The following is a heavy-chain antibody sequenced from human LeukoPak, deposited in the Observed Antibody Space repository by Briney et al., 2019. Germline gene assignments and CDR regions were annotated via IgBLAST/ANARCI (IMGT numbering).Heavy chain of an antibody. CDR3: ARAVAGPSGRFDY. CDR2: ISGSGSTL. J-gene: IGHJ4*02. D-gene: IGHD6-19*01. CDR1: GFTFSDYY. Sequence: GGSLRLSCAASGFTFSDYYMSWIRQAPGKGLEWVSYISGSGSTLYYADSVKGRFTISRDNTKTSLYLQMNSLRAEDTAVYYCARAVAGPSGRFDYWGQGTLVTVSS. V-gene: IGHV3-11*01.